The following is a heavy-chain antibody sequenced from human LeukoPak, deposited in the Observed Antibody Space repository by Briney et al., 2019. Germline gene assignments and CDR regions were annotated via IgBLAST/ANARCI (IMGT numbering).Heavy chain of an antibody. D-gene: IGHD3-10*01. J-gene: IGHJ4*02. CDR3: ARGPYGSGSYY. V-gene: IGHV4-30-4*01. CDR2: IYYSGTT. Sequence: SEALSLTCTVSAGSISSGYYYGWGRRQPPENGQEMIGYIYYSGTTYYNPSLKSRVTISVDTSKNQFSLKLTSVTAADTAVYYCARGPYGSGSYYWGQGTLVTVSS. CDR1: AGSISSGYYY.